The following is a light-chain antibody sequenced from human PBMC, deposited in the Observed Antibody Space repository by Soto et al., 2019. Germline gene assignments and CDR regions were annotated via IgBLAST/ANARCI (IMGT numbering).Light chain of an antibody. CDR1: QRVSSSY. J-gene: IGKJ5*01. Sequence: ILCTQSPSALTKYPSERPTLSCRASQRVSSSYLAWYQQKPGQASRLLICGASTRATGIPPRLSCSGSGTKFSLSITRAWRLDFAEYYSDNPSKTSLITFGQGTRLEIK. V-gene: IGKV3-20*01. CDR3: DNPSKTSLIT. CDR2: GAS.